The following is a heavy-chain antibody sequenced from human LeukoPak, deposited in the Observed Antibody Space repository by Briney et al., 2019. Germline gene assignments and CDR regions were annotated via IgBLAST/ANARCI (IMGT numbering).Heavy chain of an antibody. CDR3: AKDREGTIADYFDY. J-gene: IGHJ4*02. Sequence: GGSLTLSCAASGFTFSSYAMSWVRQAPGKGLEWVSSICGSGCSTYYADSVKGRFTISKDNFKNTLYLEMNSQRGEDTAVYYCAKDREGTIADYFDYWGQGTLVTVSS. V-gene: IGHV3-23*01. CDR2: ICGSGCST. CDR1: GFTFSSYA. D-gene: IGHD1-7*01.